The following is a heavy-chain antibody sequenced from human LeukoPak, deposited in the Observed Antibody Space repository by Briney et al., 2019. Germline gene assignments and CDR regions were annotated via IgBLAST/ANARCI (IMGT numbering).Heavy chain of an antibody. V-gene: IGHV3-9*01. D-gene: IGHD6-19*01. CDR2: ISWNGGGI. Sequence: PGGSLRLSCAASGFRFGDYVMHWVRQAPGKGLEWVSSISWNGGGIDYADSVKGRFAISRDNAKNSLFLQMNSLRAEDTALYYCASPYSSGWEPHAFDIWGQGTMVTVSS. J-gene: IGHJ3*02. CDR3: ASPYSSGWEPHAFDI. CDR1: GFRFGDYV.